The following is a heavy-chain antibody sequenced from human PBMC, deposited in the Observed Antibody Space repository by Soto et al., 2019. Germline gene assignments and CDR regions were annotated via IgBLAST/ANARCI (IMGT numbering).Heavy chain of an antibody. CDR3: ARGPNANWFDP. CDR1: GDSISSYY. J-gene: IGHJ5*02. Sequence: SETLSLTCTASGDSISSYYWSWIRQPPGKGLEWIGYIYSSGSTNYNPSLKSRVTISVDTSKNQPSLKLSSVTAADTAVYYCARGPNANWFDPWGQGTMVTVS. V-gene: IGHV4-59*01. CDR2: IYSSGST.